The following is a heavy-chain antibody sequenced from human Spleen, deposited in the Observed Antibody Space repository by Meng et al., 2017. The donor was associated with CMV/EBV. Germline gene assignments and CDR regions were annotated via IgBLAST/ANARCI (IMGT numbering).Heavy chain of an antibody. CDR2: ISAYNGNT. D-gene: IGHD3-22*01. Sequence: QVQRVQSGAEVKKPGASVKVSCKASGYTFTSYGISWVRQAPGQGLEWMGWISAYNGNTNYAQKLQGRVTMTTDTSTSTAYMELRSLRSDDTAVYYCARRRLSDSSGYYFDYWGQGTLVTASS. J-gene: IGHJ4*02. CDR1: GYTFTSYG. V-gene: IGHV1-18*01. CDR3: ARRRLSDSSGYYFDY.